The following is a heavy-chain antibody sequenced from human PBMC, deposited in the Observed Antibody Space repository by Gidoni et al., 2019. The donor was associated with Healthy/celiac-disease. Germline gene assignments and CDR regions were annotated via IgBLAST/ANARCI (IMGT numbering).Heavy chain of an antibody. Sequence: QVQLQESGPGLVKPSETLSLTCTVSGGSVSSGSDYWSWIRQPPGRGLEWIGYIYYSGSTNYNPSLKSRVTISVDTSKNQFSLKLSSVTAADTAVYYCAREPTVTRSVPGPWGQGTLVTVSS. J-gene: IGHJ5*02. CDR3: AREPTVTRSVPGP. V-gene: IGHV4-61*01. D-gene: IGHD4-17*01. CDR1: GGSVSSGSDY. CDR2: IYYSGST.